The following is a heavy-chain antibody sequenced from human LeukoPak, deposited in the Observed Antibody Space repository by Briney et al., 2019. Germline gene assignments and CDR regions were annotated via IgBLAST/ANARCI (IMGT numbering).Heavy chain of an antibody. D-gene: IGHD5-12*01. CDR2: ISGSGDTT. V-gene: IGHV3-23*01. J-gene: IGHJ4*02. CDR1: GFTFSSYS. Sequence: GGSLGLSCAASGFTFSSYSMSWVRQAPGKGLEWVSLISGSGDTTNYADSVKGRFTVSRDNSQNTLYLQMNSLRAEDTAEYHCAKSFGRESGYELHCFDFWGQGTLVTVSS. CDR3: AKSFGRESGYELHCFDF.